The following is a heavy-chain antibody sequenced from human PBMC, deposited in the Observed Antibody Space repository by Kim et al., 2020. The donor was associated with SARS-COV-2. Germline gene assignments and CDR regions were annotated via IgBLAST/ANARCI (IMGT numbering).Heavy chain of an antibody. J-gene: IGHJ5*02. CDR2: INPSGGST. CDR1: GYTFTSYY. D-gene: IGHD6-13*01. CDR3: ARALYPTGAAAGTGWFDP. V-gene: IGHV1-46*03. Sequence: ASVKVSCKASGYTFTSYYMHWVRQAPVQGLEWMGIINPSGGSTNYAQKFQGRVTMTRDTSTSTVYMELSSLRSEDTAVYYCARALYPTGAAAGTGWFDPWGQGTLVTVSS.